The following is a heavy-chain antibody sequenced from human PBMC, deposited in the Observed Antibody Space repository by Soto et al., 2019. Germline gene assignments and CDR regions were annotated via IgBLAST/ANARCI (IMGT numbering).Heavy chain of an antibody. CDR2: ISAYNGNT. V-gene: IGHV1-18*01. CDR1: GYTFTSYG. J-gene: IGHJ4*02. Sequence: ASVKVSCKASGYTFTSYGISWVRQAPGQGLEWMGWISAYNGNTNYAQKLQGRVTMTTDTSTSTAYMELRSLRSDDTAVYYCARDYDFWSGYYPNDYWGQGTLVTVSS. D-gene: IGHD3-3*01. CDR3: ARDYDFWSGYYPNDY.